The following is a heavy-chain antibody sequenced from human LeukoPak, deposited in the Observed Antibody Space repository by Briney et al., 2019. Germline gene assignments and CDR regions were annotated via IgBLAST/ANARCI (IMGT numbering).Heavy chain of an antibody. Sequence: SGPTLVKPTQTLTLTCTFSGFSLSTSGVAVGWIRQPPGKALEWLALIYWDDDKRYSPSLKTRLTITKDTSKNQVVLTMTNMDPVDTATYYCARRQTWYAFDIWGQGTMVTISS. V-gene: IGHV2-5*02. CDR1: GFSLSTSGVA. CDR2: IYWDDDK. CDR3: ARRQTWYAFDI. D-gene: IGHD2-15*01. J-gene: IGHJ3*02.